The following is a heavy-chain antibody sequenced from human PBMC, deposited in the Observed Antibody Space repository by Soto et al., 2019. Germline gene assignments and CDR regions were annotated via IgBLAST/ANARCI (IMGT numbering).Heavy chain of an antibody. J-gene: IGHJ5*02. CDR1: GGSFSGYS. V-gene: IGHV4-34*01. Sequence: PSETLSLTCAVYGGSFSGYSWSWIRQPPGKGLEWVGEIHPSGSTNYNPSLKSRVTISVDTSKSQFSLKLNSVTAADTAMYYCARGVLGRSSSWYGPWGQGTRVTVS. CDR2: IHPSGST. CDR3: ARGVLGRSSSWYGP. D-gene: IGHD6-13*01.